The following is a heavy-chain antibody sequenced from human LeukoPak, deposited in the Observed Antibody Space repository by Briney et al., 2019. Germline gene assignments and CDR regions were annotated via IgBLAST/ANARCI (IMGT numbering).Heavy chain of an antibody. D-gene: IGHD3-10*01. Sequence: GGSLRLSCAASGFTFSSYWMSWVRQAPGKGLEWVSNIKQDGSEKYYVDSVKGRFTISRDNAKNSLYLQMNSLRAEDTAVYYCAREGSYDAFDIWGQGTMVTVSS. V-gene: IGHV3-7*01. CDR2: IKQDGSEK. J-gene: IGHJ3*02. CDR1: GFTFSSYW. CDR3: AREGSYDAFDI.